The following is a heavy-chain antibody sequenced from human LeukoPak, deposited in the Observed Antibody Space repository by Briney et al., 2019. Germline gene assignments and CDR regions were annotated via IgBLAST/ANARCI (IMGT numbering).Heavy chain of an antibody. J-gene: IGHJ5*02. D-gene: IGHD1-26*01. CDR3: ARDPYSGSYATLNWFDP. V-gene: IGHV4-39*07. CDR1: GGSISSSSYY. Sequence: SETLSLTCTVSGGSISSSSYYWGWIRQPPGKGLGWIGSIYYSGSTYYNPSLKSRVTISVDTSKNQFSLKLSSVTAADTAVYYCARDPYSGSYATLNWFDPWGQGTLVTVSS. CDR2: IYYSGST.